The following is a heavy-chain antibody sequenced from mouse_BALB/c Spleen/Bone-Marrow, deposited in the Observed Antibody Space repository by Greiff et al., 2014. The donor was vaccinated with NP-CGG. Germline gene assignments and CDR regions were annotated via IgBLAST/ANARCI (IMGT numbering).Heavy chain of an antibody. CDR2: IDPANGYT. CDR3: DRSDY. CDR1: GYNFKDNY. Sequence: VQLKESGAELVKPGASVKLSCTASGYNFKDNYMHWVKQRPEQGLEWIGRIDPANGYTKYNPKFQGKATITADKSSNTAYLQLSTLASEDTTVDYCDRSDYWGQGTPLTVSA. V-gene: IGHV14-3*02. J-gene: IGHJ3*01.